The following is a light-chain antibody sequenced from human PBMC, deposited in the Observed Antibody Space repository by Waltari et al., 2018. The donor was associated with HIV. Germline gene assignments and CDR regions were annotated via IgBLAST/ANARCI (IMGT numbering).Light chain of an antibody. CDR3: QQYQSYSLFM. CDR1: QTIDNY. V-gene: IGKV1-5*03. J-gene: IGKJ1*01. Sequence: DVQVTQLPSTLTASVGDRVSITCRVSQTIDNYLAWYQQRPGEAPNLLIYRASTLESGVPSRFSGSGSGTDFTLTINNLQPNDSATYYCQQYQSYSLFMFGPGTKVEIK. CDR2: RAS.